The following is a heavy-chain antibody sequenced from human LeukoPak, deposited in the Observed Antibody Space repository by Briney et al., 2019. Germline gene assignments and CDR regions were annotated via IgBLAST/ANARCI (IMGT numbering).Heavy chain of an antibody. J-gene: IGHJ3*02. CDR3: ARVAVAAQIAFDI. Sequence: SVKVSCKASGGTFSSYAISWVRQAPGQGLEWMGGIIPIFGTANYAQKFQGRVTITADESTSTAYMELSSLRSEDTAVYYCARVAVAAQIAFDIWGQGTMVTVSS. D-gene: IGHD6-19*01. CDR2: IIPIFGTA. V-gene: IGHV1-69*13. CDR1: GGTFSSYA.